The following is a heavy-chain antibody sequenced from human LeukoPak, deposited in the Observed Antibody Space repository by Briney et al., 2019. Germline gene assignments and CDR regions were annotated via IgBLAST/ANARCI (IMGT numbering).Heavy chain of an antibody. V-gene: IGHV4-39*01. CDR3: TKLSAVVVEGVYYFDY. Sequence: SETLSLTCTVSGGSISSRNFYWGWIRQPPGKGLEYIGSVYYSGSTYNNPSLESRVTISVDASKNQYSLKLTSVTAADTAMYYCTKLSAVVVEGVYYFDYWGRGALVTVSS. D-gene: IGHD2-15*01. CDR2: VYYSGST. J-gene: IGHJ4*02. CDR1: GGSISSRNFY.